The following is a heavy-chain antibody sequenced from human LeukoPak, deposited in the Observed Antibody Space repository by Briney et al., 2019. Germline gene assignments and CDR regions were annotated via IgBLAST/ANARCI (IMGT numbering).Heavy chain of an antibody. CDR3: ARLAKYSYAPYYFDY. V-gene: IGHV4-34*01. J-gene: IGHJ4*02. D-gene: IGHD5-18*01. CDR2: INHSGRN. Sequence: SETLSLTCAVYGGSFSGYYWSWIRQPPGKGLEWIGEINHSGRNNYNPSLKSRVTISVDTSKNQFSLKLSSVTAADTAVYYCARLAKYSYAPYYFDYWGQGTLVTVSS. CDR1: GGSFSGYY.